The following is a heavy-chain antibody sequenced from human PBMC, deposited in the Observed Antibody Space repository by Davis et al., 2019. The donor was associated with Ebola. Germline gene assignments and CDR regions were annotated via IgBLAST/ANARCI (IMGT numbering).Heavy chain of an antibody. CDR1: GFSLDSYW. Sequence: GESLKISCVGSGFSLDSYWMAWVRQAPGRGLEWVANIKRDGSEKYYADSVKGRFTISRDNAKNSLYLQMNSLRAEDTAVYYCGRDRPRDYWGQGSLVTVSS. J-gene: IGHJ4*02. CDR3: GRDRPRDY. CDR2: IKRDGSEK. V-gene: IGHV3-7*01.